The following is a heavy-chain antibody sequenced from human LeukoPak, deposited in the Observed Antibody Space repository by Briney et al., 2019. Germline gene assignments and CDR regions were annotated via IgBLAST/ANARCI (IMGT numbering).Heavy chain of an antibody. CDR3: ARGPSSYYYYMDV. Sequence: GGSLRLSCAASGFTFDDYGMNWVRQAPGKGLEWVSSISSSSSYIYYADSVKGRFTISRDNAKNSLYLQMNSLRAEDTAVYYCARGPSSYYYYMDVWGKGTTVTVSS. CDR1: GFTFDDYG. V-gene: IGHV3-21*01. J-gene: IGHJ6*03. CDR2: ISSSSSYI.